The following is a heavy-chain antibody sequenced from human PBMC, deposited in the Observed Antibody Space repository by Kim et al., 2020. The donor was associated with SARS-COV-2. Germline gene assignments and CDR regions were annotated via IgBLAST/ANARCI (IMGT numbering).Heavy chain of an antibody. CDR1: GYSFTSYW. J-gene: IGHJ4*02. CDR2: IYPGDSDT. V-gene: IGHV5-51*01. D-gene: IGHD4-17*01. Sequence: GESLKISCKGSGYSFTSYWIGWVRQMPGKGLEWMGIIYPGDSDTSYSPFFQGQVTISADKSISTAYLQWSSLKASDTAMYYCARQEDYAGNSVDYWGQGTLVTVSS. CDR3: ARQEDYAGNSVDY.